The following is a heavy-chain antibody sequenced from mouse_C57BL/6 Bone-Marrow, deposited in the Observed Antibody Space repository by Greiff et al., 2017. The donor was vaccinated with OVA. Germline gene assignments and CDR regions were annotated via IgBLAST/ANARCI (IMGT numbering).Heavy chain of an antibody. CDR2: LYPGSGST. Sequence: QVKLQQPGAELVKPGASVQMSCKASGYTFTSYWITWVKQRPGQGLEWIGDLYPGSGSTNYNEQFKSKATLTVDTSSSTAYMLLSSLTSEDSAVYYCARWGLYFDVWGTGTTVTVTS. J-gene: IGHJ1*03. CDR3: ARWGLYFDV. D-gene: IGHD3-3*01. CDR1: GYTFTSYW. V-gene: IGHV1-55*01.